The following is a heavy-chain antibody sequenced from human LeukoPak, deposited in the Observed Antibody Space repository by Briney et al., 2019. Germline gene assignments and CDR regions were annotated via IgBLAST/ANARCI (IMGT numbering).Heavy chain of an antibody. J-gene: IGHJ4*02. CDR2: LSGSGGST. V-gene: IGHV3-23*01. Sequence: PGGSLRLSCAASGFTFSNYAMSWVRQAPGKGLEWVSGLSGSGGSTYYADSVKGRFTISRDNSKNTLYLQMNSLRAEDTAVYYCAREQGYYSVPGYWGQGTLVTVSS. CDR1: GFTFSNYA. D-gene: IGHD3-22*01. CDR3: AREQGYYSVPGY.